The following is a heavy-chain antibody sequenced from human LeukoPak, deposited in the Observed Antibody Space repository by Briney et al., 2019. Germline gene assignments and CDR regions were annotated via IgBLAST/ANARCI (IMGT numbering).Heavy chain of an antibody. CDR1: GYTFTSYD. Sequence: ASVKVSCKASGYTFTSYDINWVRQATGQGLEWTGWMNPNSGNTGYAQKFQGRVTMTRNTSISTAYMELSSLRSEDTAVYYCARGREAQYYYDSSGYDYWGQGTLVTVSS. D-gene: IGHD3-22*01. V-gene: IGHV1-8*01. CDR2: MNPNSGNT. J-gene: IGHJ4*02. CDR3: ARGREAQYYYDSSGYDY.